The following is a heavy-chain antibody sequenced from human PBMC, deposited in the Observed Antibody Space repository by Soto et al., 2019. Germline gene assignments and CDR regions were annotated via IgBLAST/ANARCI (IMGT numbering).Heavy chain of an antibody. V-gene: IGHV1-2*02. Sequence: ASVKVSCKASGYTFTGYYMHWVRQAPGQGPEWMGWINPNSGGTNYAQKFQGRVTMTRDTSISTAYMELSRLRSDDTAVYYCARDIGYYYDSSGYYLDAFDIWGQGTMVTVSS. CDR2: INPNSGGT. J-gene: IGHJ3*02. D-gene: IGHD3-22*01. CDR3: ARDIGYYYDSSGYYLDAFDI. CDR1: GYTFTGYY.